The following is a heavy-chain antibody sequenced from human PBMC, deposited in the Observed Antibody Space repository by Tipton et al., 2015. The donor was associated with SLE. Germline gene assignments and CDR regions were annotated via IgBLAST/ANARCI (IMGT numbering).Heavy chain of an antibody. V-gene: IGHV4-39*07. Sequence: TLSLTCTVSGDSISGSSYYWGWIRQPPGKGLEWIGSIYFTGSTYNSPSLKSRVTISVDTSKNHFSLNLTSVTAADTALYYCARLSASMGYWGQGALVTVSS. D-gene: IGHD2-8*01. CDR1: GDSISGSSYY. CDR2: IYFTGST. J-gene: IGHJ4*02. CDR3: ARLSASMGY.